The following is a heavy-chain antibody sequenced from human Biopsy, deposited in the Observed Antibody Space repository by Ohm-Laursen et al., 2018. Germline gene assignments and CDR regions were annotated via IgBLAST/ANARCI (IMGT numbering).Heavy chain of an antibody. D-gene: IGHD5-12*01. CDR1: GVSINGGRYY. CDR2: IFYSANT. Sequence: SQTLSLTCTVSGVSINGGRYYWNWIRHHPGKGLEWIGNIFYSANTYYNPSLKSRVTISVDTSKNQFSLKLSSVTAADTAVYYRARLGSGDYFPTFFDFWGQGALVTVPS. J-gene: IGHJ4*02. V-gene: IGHV4-31*03. CDR3: ARLGSGDYFPTFFDF.